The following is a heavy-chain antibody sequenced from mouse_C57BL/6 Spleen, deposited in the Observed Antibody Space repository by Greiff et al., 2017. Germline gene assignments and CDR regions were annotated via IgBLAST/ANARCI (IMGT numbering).Heavy chain of an antibody. CDR1: GYTFTSYW. D-gene: IGHD2-5*01. CDR2: IDPSDSET. CDR3: ARTYYSNYDYAMDY. J-gene: IGHJ4*01. V-gene: IGHV1-52*01. Sequence: VQLQQSGAELVRPGSSVKLSCKASGYTFTSYWMHWVKQRPIQGLEWIGNIDPSDSETHYNQKFKDKATLTVDKSSSTAYMQLSSLTSEDSAVYYGARTYYSNYDYAMDYWGQGTSVTVSS.